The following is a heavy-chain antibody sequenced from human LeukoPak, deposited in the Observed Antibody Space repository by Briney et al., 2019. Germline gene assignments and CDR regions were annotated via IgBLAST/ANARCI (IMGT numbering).Heavy chain of an antibody. D-gene: IGHD3-22*01. J-gene: IGHJ3*02. V-gene: IGHV4-59*08. CDR1: GGSISSYY. CDR3: AGIVVVISGGAFDI. CDR2: IYYSGST. Sequence: SETLSLTCTVSGGSISSYYWSWIRQPPGKGLEWIGYIYYSGSTNYNPSLKSRVTISVDTSKNQFSLKLSSVTAADTAVYYCAGIVVVISGGAFDIWGQGTMVTVSS.